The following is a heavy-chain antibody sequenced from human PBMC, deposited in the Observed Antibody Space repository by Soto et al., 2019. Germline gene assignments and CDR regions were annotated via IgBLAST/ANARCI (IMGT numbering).Heavy chain of an antibody. D-gene: IGHD1-1*01. CDR1: GDSVTRSAYY. Sequence: QLHLQEAGPGLVKPSETLSLTCRVSGDSVTRSAYYWGWVRQSPGKGLEWIGSVYYRGNTYFNPSHRSRFSMSVDSSNIGFSLTLTSGTAPETAVNFGAKHPYNPLVKPFGYFDLWGRGTLVTVSS. V-gene: IGHV4-39*01. J-gene: IGHJ2*01. CDR3: AKHPYNPLVKPFGYFDL. CDR2: VYYRGNT.